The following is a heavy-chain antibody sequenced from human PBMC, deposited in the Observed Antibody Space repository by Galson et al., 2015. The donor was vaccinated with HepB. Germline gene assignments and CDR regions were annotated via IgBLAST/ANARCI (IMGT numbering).Heavy chain of an antibody. D-gene: IGHD1-1*01. CDR1: GGTFSSYT. Sequence: SVKVSCKASGGTFSSYTISWVRQAPGQGLEWMGRIIPILGIANYAQKFQGRVTITADKSTSTAYMELSSLRSEDTAVYYCAREGTGSRDELWFDPWGQGTLVTVSS. J-gene: IGHJ5*02. CDR3: AREGTGSRDELWFDP. V-gene: IGHV1-69*04. CDR2: IIPILGIA.